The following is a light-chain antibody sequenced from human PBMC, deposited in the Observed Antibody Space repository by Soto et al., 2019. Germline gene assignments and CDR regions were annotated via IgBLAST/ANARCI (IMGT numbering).Light chain of an antibody. Sequence: IVMTQSQATLSLSAGERATLSWRASQSVSRNLAWYQQKPGQAPRLLIYGASTRATGISTSFSGSGSGTEFTLTISSLKSEDFAVYYCQQYNNWPRTFGQGTKVDIK. CDR2: GAS. J-gene: IGKJ1*01. V-gene: IGKV3-15*01. CDR1: QSVSRN. CDR3: QQYNNWPRT.